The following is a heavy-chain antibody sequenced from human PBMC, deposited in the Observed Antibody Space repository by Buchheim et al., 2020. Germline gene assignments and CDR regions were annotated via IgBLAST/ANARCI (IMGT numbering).Heavy chain of an antibody. J-gene: IGHJ5*02. CDR3: ARATDCISTSCYAAWFDP. D-gene: IGHD2-2*01. CDR1: GGSISSGDYY. V-gene: IGHV4-30-4*01. CDR2: IYYSGST. Sequence: QVQLQESGPGLVKPSQTLSLTCTVSGGSISSGDYYWSWIRQPPGKGLEWIGYIYYSGSTYYNPSLKSRVTITVETSQNQFSLKLSSVTAADTAVYYCARATDCISTSCYAAWFDPWGQGTL.